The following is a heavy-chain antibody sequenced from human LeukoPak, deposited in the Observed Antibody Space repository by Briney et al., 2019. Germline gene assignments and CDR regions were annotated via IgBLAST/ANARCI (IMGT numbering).Heavy chain of an antibody. CDR3: ARDLAPGWDLTIGVFDY. J-gene: IGHJ4*02. D-gene: IGHD1-26*01. CDR2: ISYDGSNK. V-gene: IGHV3-30-3*01. Sequence: GRSLRLSCAASGFTFSSYAMHWVRQAPGKGLEWVAVISYDGSNKYYADSVKGRLTISRDNSKSTLYLQMNSLRAEDTTVYYCARDLAPGWDLTIGVFDYWGQGTLVTVSS. CDR1: GFTFSSYA.